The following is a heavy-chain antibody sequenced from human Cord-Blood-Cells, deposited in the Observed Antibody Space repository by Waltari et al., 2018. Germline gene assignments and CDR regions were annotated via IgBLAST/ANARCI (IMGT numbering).Heavy chain of an antibody. CDR3: ARGRGSSGMDV. D-gene: IGHD6-6*01. J-gene: IGHJ6*02. CDR2: MSSSRSTI. Sequence: EVQLVESGGGLVQPGGSLRLSCAASGFTFSSYSMNWVRQAPGKGLEWVSYMSSSRSTIYYADSVKGRFTISRDNAKNSLYLQMNSLRAEDTAVYYCARGRGSSGMDVWGQGTTVTVSS. V-gene: IGHV3-48*01. CDR1: GFTFSSYS.